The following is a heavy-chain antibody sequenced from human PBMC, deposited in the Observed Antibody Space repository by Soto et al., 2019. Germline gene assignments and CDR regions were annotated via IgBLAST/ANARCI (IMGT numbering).Heavy chain of an antibody. CDR1: GFTFSSYA. CDR2: ISYDGSNK. J-gene: IGHJ4*02. Sequence: GGSLRLSCAASGFTFSSYAMHWVRQAPGKGLEWVAVISYDGSNKYYADSVKGRFTISRDNSKNTLYLQMNSLRAEDTAVYYCARDRLGLVPTWHIVYWGQGTLVTVSS. CDR3: ARDRLGLVPTWHIVY. D-gene: IGHD5-12*01. V-gene: IGHV3-30-3*01.